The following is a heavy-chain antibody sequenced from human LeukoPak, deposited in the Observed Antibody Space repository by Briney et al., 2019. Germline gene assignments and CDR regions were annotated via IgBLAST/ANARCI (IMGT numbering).Heavy chain of an antibody. CDR2: ISSSGSTI. Sequence: GGSLRLSCAASGFIFSDYYMSWIRQAPGKGLEWVSYISSSGSTIYYADSVKGRFTISRDNAKNSLYLQMNSLRAEDTAVYYCARTGNYYYYYMDVWGKGTTVTVSS. CDR3: ARTGNYYYYYMDV. V-gene: IGHV3-11*04. D-gene: IGHD1-14*01. J-gene: IGHJ6*03. CDR1: GFIFSDYY.